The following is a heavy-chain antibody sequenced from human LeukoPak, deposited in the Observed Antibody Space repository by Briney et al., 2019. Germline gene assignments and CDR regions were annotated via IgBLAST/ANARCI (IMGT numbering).Heavy chain of an antibody. CDR2: ISYDGSNK. D-gene: IGHD3-3*01. Sequence: GGSLRLSCAASGFTFSSYAMHWVRQAPGKGLEWVAVISYDGSNKYYADSVKGRFTISRDNSKNTLYLQMNSLRAEDTAVYYCAKGTNPDYDFWSGYWFDYWGQGTLVTVSS. CDR1: GFTFSSYA. CDR3: AKGTNPDYDFWSGYWFDY. J-gene: IGHJ5*01. V-gene: IGHV3-30*04.